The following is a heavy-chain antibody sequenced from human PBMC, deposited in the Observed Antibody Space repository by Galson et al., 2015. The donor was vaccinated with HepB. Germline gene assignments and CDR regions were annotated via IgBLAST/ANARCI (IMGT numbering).Heavy chain of an antibody. J-gene: IGHJ4*02. CDR3: ARGGYCGGDCYSTALDY. D-gene: IGHD2-21*01. V-gene: IGHV1-3*01. CDR2: INAGNGNT. CDR1: GYTFTSYA. Sequence: SVTVSCKASGYTFTSYAMHWVRQAPGQRLEWMGWINAGNGNTKYSQKFQGRVTITRDTSASTAYMELSSLRSEDTAVYYCARGGYCGGDCYSTALDYWGQGTLVTVSS.